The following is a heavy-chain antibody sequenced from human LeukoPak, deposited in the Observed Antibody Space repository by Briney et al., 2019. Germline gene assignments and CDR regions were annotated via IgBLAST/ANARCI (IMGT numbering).Heavy chain of an antibody. V-gene: IGHV3-64*01. D-gene: IGHD6-6*01. CDR1: GFTFSSYA. Sequence: GGSLRLSCAASGFTFSSYAMHWVRQAPGKGLEYVSAISSNGGSTYYANSVKGRFTISRDNSKNTLYLQMNSLRAEDTAVYYCAKDTIAARPEFDYWGQGTLVTVSS. J-gene: IGHJ4*02. CDR2: ISSNGGST. CDR3: AKDTIAARPEFDY.